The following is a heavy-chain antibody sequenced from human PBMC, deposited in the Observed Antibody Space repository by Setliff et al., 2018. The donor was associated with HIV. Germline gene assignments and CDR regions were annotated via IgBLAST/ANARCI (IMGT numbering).Heavy chain of an antibody. Sequence: ASVKVSCKASGYTFTDYYIHWVRQAPGQGLEWMGRINPNSGGTNYAQKFQGRVTMTRDTSISTAYMELSRLRSYDTAVYYCATKVYCTNGVCLDAFDMWGQGTRVTVS. V-gene: IGHV1-2*06. CDR2: INPNSGGT. D-gene: IGHD2-8*01. J-gene: IGHJ3*02. CDR1: GYTFTDYY. CDR3: ATKVYCTNGVCLDAFDM.